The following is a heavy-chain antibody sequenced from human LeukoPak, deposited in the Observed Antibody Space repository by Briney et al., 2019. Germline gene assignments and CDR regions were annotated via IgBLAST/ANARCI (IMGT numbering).Heavy chain of an antibody. CDR2: INPNSGGT. Sequence: GASVKVSCKASGYTFTGYYIHWVRQAPGQGLEWKGWINPNSGGTNYAQKFQGRVTMTRDTSISTAYMELSRLRSDDTAVYYCARDPITMIVGDAFDIWGQGTMVTVSS. CDR3: ARDPITMIVGDAFDI. CDR1: GYTFTGYY. D-gene: IGHD3-22*01. J-gene: IGHJ3*02. V-gene: IGHV1-2*02.